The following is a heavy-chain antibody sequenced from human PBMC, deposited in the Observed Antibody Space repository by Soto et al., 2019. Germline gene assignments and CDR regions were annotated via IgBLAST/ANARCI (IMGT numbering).Heavy chain of an antibody. CDR2: VHYTGTT. J-gene: IGHJ4*02. CDR1: GGSVNSYF. D-gene: IGHD3-16*01. V-gene: IGHV4-59*02. Sequence: HVQLHESGPGLVKPSESLSLICTVSGGSVNSYFWSWIRQPPGKGLEWIGHVHYTGTTSYNPSLESRVNISIDTSTNQFYLNLKSMTAADTALYYCARRLGGGFDFWGQGTLVTVSS. CDR3: ARRLGGGFDF.